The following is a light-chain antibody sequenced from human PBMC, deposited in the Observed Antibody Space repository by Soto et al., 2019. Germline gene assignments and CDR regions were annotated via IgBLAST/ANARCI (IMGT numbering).Light chain of an antibody. CDR1: SSDVGGYKY. J-gene: IGLJ1*01. Sequence: QSALTQPASVSGSPGQSITISCTGTSSDVGGYKYVSWYQQHPGKAPKLMIYDVRNRPSGVSNRFSGSKSGNTASLTISGLQAEDEADYYRSSYTSSSTLYVFGTGTKLTVL. CDR3: SSYTSSSTLYV. V-gene: IGLV2-14*01. CDR2: DVR.